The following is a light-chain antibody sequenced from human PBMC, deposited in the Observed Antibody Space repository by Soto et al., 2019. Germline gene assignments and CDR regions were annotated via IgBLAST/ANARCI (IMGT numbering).Light chain of an antibody. J-gene: IGKJ4*01. CDR1: QSISRW. Sequence: DVHITHSPSTVAASVCDRVTITCRASQSISRWLAWYRQKPGKAPEVVIYDVGTLAFGVPSRISGRASGTEFTLTIRSLQPDDFATYYCQQYSAYPITFGGGTKV. CDR2: DVG. CDR3: QQYSAYPIT. V-gene: IGKV1-5*01.